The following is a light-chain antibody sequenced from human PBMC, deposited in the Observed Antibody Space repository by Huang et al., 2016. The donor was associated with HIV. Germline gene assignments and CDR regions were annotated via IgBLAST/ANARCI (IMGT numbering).Light chain of an antibody. J-gene: IGKJ4*01. CDR3: QQYSNWPLT. Sequence: EVVLTQSPATLSLSPGEGATLSCRASQSVDTYLAWFQQKPGQAPRLLIYRSSNRATGIPARFSGSASGTDFTLTISSLEPEDVAVYYCQQYSNWPLTFGGGTKVEIK. V-gene: IGKV3-11*01. CDR1: QSVDTY. CDR2: RSS.